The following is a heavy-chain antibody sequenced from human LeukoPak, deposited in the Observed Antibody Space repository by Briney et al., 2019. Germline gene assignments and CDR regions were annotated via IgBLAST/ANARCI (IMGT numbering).Heavy chain of an antibody. J-gene: IGHJ5*02. D-gene: IGHD2-2*02. CDR3: AKNTNTDWFDP. Sequence: GGSLRLSCAASGFTFSNYAMSWVRQAPGKGLEWVSAISGSGGSTYYADSVKGRFTITRDNSKNTLYLQMNSLRAEDTALYYCAKNTNTDWFDPWGQGTLLTVSS. V-gene: IGHV3-23*01. CDR1: GFTFSNYA. CDR2: ISGSGGST.